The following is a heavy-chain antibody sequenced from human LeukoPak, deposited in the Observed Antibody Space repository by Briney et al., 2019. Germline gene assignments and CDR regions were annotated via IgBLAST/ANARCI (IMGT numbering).Heavy chain of an antibody. CDR3: AKAVWGSYRLFDY. CDR1: GFSFSSFA. V-gene: IGHV3-23*01. J-gene: IGHJ4*02. CDR2: ISGSGGST. D-gene: IGHD3-16*02. Sequence: GGSLRLSCAASGFSFSSFAMNWVRQAPGKGLEWVSAISGSGGSTYYADSVKGRFTISRGNSKNTLYLQMNSLRAEDTAVYYCAKAVWGSYRLFDYWGQGTLVTVSS.